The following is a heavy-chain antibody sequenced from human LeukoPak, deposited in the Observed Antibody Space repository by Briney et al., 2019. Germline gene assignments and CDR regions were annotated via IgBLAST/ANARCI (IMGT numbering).Heavy chain of an antibody. J-gene: IGHJ6*03. V-gene: IGHV3-23*01. D-gene: IGHD3-3*01. CDR2: ISGSGGIT. CDR3: AKVGVELHYYYYMDV. Sequence: GGSLRLSCAASGFTFSDYYMSWVRQAPGKGLERVSGISGSGGITHYADSVKGRFIISRDNSKNMVFLQMDSLRGEDTALYYCAKVGVELHYYYYMDVWGRGTTVTVSS. CDR1: GFTFSDYY.